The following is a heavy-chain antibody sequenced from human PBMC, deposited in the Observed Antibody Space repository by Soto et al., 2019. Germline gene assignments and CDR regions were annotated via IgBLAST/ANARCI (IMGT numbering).Heavy chain of an antibody. J-gene: IGHJ3*02. CDR1: GGSISSGGYS. CDR2: IYHTGST. Sequence: SETLSLTCAVSGGSISSGGYSWSWIRQPPGKGLEWIGEIYHTGSTNYNPSLKSRVTISVDKSKNQFSLKLSPVTAADTAVYYCARAVYDILTGYYFDAFDIRGQRTTVTVSS. V-gene: IGHV4-30-2*01. D-gene: IGHD3-9*01. CDR3: ARAVYDILTGYYFDAFDI.